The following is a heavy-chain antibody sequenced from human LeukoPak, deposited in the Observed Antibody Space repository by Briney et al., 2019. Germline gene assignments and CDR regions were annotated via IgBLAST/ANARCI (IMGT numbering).Heavy chain of an antibody. CDR2: ISGSGGST. D-gene: IGHD3-22*01. J-gene: IGHJ4*02. V-gene: IGHV3-23*01. CDR1: GFTFSSYA. Sequence: GGSLRLSCAASGFTFSSYAMSWVRQAPGKGLEWVSAISGSGGSTYYADSVKGRFTISRDNSKNTLYLQMNSLRAEDTAVYYCAKITYYYESSGYYYFDYWGQGTLVTVSS. CDR3: AKITYYYESSGYYYFDY.